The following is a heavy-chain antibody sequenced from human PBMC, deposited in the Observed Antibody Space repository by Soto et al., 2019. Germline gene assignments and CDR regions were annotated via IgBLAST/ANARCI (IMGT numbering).Heavy chain of an antibody. CDR2: SSAYNGNT. CDR1: GYTFTSYG. Sequence: QVQLVQSGAEVKKPGASVKVSCKASGYTFTSYGFSWVRQAHGQGLEWMGCSSAYNGNTNYAQNLQGRVTMNTDTPRGTDYMELGRLGSDDTAVYYFSIANYYYGSSNGNWFDPRGQGTLGTVSS. D-gene: IGHD3-10*01. V-gene: IGHV1-18*01. J-gene: IGHJ5*02. CDR3: SIANYYYGSSNGNWFDP.